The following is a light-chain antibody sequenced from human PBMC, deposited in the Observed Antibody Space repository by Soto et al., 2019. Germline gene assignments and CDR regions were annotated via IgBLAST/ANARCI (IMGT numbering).Light chain of an antibody. CDR3: QQSYSTPRT. CDR1: QSISSY. Sequence: DIQMTQSPSSLSASVGDRVTITRRASQSISSYLNWYQQKPGKAPKLLIYAASSLQSGVPPRFSGSGSGTDFTLTISSLQPEDFATYYCQQSYSTPRTFGQGTKVEIK. V-gene: IGKV1-39*01. CDR2: AAS. J-gene: IGKJ1*01.